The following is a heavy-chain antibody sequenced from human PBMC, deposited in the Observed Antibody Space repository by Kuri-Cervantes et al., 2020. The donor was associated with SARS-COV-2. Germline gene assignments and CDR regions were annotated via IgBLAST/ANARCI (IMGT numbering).Heavy chain of an antibody. CDR1: GGTFSSYA. CDR2: VKTNGGNT. J-gene: IGHJ4*02. CDR3: YCAPKEGFDS. D-gene: IGHD2-21*01. V-gene: IGHV1-8*02. Sequence: ASVKVSCKASGGTFSSYAISWVRQAPGQGLEWMGMVKTNGGNTLYAQIFQGRVTMTRDTSTSTVYMELSSLTSEDTAIYYCYCAPKEGFDSWGQGTLVTVSS.